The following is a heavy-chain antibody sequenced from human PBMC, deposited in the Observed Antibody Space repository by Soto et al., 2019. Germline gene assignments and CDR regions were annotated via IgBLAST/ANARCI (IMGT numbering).Heavy chain of an antibody. J-gene: IGHJ6*02. CDR2: IYPGDSDT. CDR1: GYSFTSYW. V-gene: IGHV5-51*01. Sequence: LGESLKISCKGSGYSFTSYWIGWVRQMPGKGLEWMGIIYPGDSDTRYSPSFQGQVTISADKSISTAYLQWSSLKASDTAMYYCARPKCSGGSCYNSPYYYYGMDVWGQGTTVTVSS. D-gene: IGHD2-15*01. CDR3: ARPKCSGGSCYNSPYYYYGMDV.